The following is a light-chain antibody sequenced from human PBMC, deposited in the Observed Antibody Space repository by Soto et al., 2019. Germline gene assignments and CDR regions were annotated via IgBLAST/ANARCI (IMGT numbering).Light chain of an antibody. CDR2: LNNDGSY. V-gene: IGLV4-69*01. J-gene: IGLJ3*02. CDR3: QTWGIGTVV. CDR1: GGHSSYA. Sequence: QLVLTQSPSASASLGASVKLTCTLSGGHSSYAIAWHQQQPEKGPRYLMELNNDGSYDKGDGIPDRFSGSSSGADRYLTISSLQSEDEADYYCQTWGIGTVVFAGGTKLTVL.